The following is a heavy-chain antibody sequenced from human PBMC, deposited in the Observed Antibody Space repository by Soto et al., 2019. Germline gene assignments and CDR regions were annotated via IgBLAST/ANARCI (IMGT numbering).Heavy chain of an antibody. CDR2: IYYSGST. D-gene: IGHD2-8*01. CDR3: ARVVRRALHPFAS. Sequence: PSETLSLTCTVSGVSIISYYWSWILQPPWKGLEWIGYIYYSGSTNYNPSLKSRVTISVDTSKNQFSLKLSSVTAADTAVYYCARVVRRALHPFASRGQGTMVTV. V-gene: IGHV4-59*01. CDR1: GVSIISYY. J-gene: IGHJ3*01.